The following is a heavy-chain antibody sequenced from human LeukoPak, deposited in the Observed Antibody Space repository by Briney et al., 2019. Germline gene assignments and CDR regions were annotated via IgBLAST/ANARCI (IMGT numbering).Heavy chain of an antibody. J-gene: IGHJ2*01. CDR2: IYYSGST. D-gene: IGHD2-21*01. CDR3: ARVVMGSLYFDL. Sequence: PSQTLSLTCTVSGGSISSGGYYWSWIRQHPGKGLEWIGYIYYSGSTYYNPSLKSRVTISVDTSKNQFSLKLSSVTAADTAVYYCARVVMGSLYFDLWGRGTLVTVSS. CDR1: GGSISSGGYY. V-gene: IGHV4-31*03.